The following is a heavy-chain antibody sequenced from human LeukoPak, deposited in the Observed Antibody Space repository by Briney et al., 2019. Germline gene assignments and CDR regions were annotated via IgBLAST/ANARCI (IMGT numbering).Heavy chain of an antibody. CDR3: ARDRYYYDSSGYSPWFDP. CDR2: IYYSGST. D-gene: IGHD3-22*01. Sequence: SETLSLTCTVSGGSISSYYWSWIRRPPGKGLEWIGYIYYSGSTNYNPSLKSRVTISVDTSKNQFSLKLSSVTAADTAVYYCARDRYYYDSSGYSPWFDPWGQGTLVTVSS. V-gene: IGHV4-59*01. J-gene: IGHJ5*02. CDR1: GGSISSYY.